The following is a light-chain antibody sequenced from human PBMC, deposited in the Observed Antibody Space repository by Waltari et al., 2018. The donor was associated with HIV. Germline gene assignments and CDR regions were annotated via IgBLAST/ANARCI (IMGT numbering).Light chain of an antibody. Sequence: QSVLTQPPSVSEAPRQRVTISCSGSSSKIGSNAVNWYQPVPGKAPKLLIYYDDLLSSGVSDRFSGSKSCTSASLAIRGLQSEDEADYYCAAWDDSLNGYVFGSGSKVTV. V-gene: IGLV1-36*01. CDR2: YDD. CDR1: SSKIGSNA. J-gene: IGLJ1*01. CDR3: AAWDDSLNGYV.